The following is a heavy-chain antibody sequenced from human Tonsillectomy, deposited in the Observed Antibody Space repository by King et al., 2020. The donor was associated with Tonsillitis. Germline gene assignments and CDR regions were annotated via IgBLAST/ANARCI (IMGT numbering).Heavy chain of an antibody. CDR3: AKDGYSRGWYGGYFEY. CDR1: GFTFSSYA. Sequence: VQLVESGGGLVQPGGSLRLSCAASGFTFSSYAMSWVRQAPGKGLEWVSAISGHGGTTYYADSVKGRFTISRHNSKNTLYLQMNSLRAEDTGVYFCAKDGYSRGWYGGYFEYWGQGTLVTVSS. D-gene: IGHD6-19*01. V-gene: IGHV3-23*04. J-gene: IGHJ4*02. CDR2: ISGHGGTT.